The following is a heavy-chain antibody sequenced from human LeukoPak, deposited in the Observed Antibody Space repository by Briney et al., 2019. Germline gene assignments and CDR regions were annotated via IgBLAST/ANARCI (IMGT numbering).Heavy chain of an antibody. CDR3: ARRVQSTGVFDY. D-gene: IGHD1-1*01. CDR1: GYTSTDYY. CDR2: IKPNNGDT. J-gene: IGHJ4*02. V-gene: IGHV1-2*06. Sequence: ASVKVSCNASGYTSTDYYMHWVRQAPGQGLEWMGRIKPNNGDTNYAQKFQGRVTMTRDTSINTAYMELSRLESDDTAVYYCARRVQSTGVFDYWGQGTLVTVSS.